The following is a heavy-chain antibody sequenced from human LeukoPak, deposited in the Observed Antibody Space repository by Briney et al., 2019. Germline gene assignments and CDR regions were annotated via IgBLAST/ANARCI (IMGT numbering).Heavy chain of an antibody. CDR3: ARRPPALGAFDI. V-gene: IGHV4-39*01. Sequence: SETLSLTCSVSGGSISSGTYYWVWIRQSPGKGLEWIASIYNSGSTYYNPSLKSRVTISADTSKNQFSLHLSSVTAADTAIYYCARRPPALGAFDIWGHGTMVTVSS. CDR1: GGSISSGTYY. J-gene: IGHJ3*02. CDR2: IYNSGST.